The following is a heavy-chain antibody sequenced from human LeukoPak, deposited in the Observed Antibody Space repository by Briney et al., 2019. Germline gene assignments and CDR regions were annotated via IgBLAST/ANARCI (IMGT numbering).Heavy chain of an antibody. CDR2: IYHSGST. D-gene: IGHD3-22*01. V-gene: IGHV4-38-2*02. J-gene: IGHJ4*02. Sequence: PSETLSLTCTVSGYSISSGYYWGWIRQPPGKGLEWIGSIYHSGSTYYNPSLKSRVTISVDTSKNQFSLKLSSVTAADTAVYYCARDAYYYDSSGSLDYWGQGTLVTVSS. CDR3: ARDAYYYDSSGSLDY. CDR1: GYSISSGYY.